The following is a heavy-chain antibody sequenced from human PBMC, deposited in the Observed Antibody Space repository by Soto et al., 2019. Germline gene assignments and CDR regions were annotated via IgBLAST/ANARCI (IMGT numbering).Heavy chain of an antibody. V-gene: IGHV1-18*01. J-gene: IGHJ4*02. CDR1: GYTFTSYG. Sequence: QVQLVQSGAEVKKPGASVKVSCKASGYTFTSYGISWVRQAPGQGLEWMGWISANNGNTKYAQKLQGRVTMTTDTPTSTDYMALRSLRSDDTAVYYWAREPNFFDYWGQGTLVTVAS. CDR3: AREPNFFDY. CDR2: ISANNGNT.